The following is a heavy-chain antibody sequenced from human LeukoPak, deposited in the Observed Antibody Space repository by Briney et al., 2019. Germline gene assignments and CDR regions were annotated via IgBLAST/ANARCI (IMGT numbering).Heavy chain of an antibody. V-gene: IGHV4-38-2*02. J-gene: IGHJ4*02. CDR1: GYSISSGYY. CDR3: AARRGSYISFDY. Sequence: SETLSLICTVSGYSISSGYYWGWIRQPPGKGLEWIGSIYHSGSTYYNPSLKSRVTISVDTSKNQFSLKLSSVTAADTAVYYCAARRGSYISFDYWGQGTLVTVSS. CDR2: IYHSGST. D-gene: IGHD1-26*01.